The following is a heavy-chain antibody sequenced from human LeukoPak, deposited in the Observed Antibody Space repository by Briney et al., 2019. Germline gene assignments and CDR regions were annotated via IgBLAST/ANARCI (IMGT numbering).Heavy chain of an antibody. CDR3: ARARSWIQLWLFDY. J-gene: IGHJ4*02. Sequence: ASVKVSCKASGYTFTGYYMHWVRQAPGQGLGWMGWINPNSGGTNYAQKFQGRVTMTRDTSISTAYMELSRLRSDDTAVYYCARARSWIQLWLFDYWGQGTLVTVSS. CDR2: INPNSGGT. D-gene: IGHD5-18*01. V-gene: IGHV1-2*02. CDR1: GYTFTGYY.